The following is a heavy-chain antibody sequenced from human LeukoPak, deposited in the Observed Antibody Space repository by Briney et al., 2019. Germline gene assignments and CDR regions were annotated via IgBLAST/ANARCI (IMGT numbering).Heavy chain of an antibody. V-gene: IGHV1-69*05. CDR1: GGTFSSYA. D-gene: IGHD2-15*01. CDR3: AEGGSTSGAFDI. Sequence: SVKVSCXASGGTFSSYAISWVRQAPGQGLEWMGRIIPIFGTTNYAQKFQDRITMTTDESTGTAFMELNSLRSEDTAVYFCAEGGSTSGAFDIWGQGTMVTVSS. J-gene: IGHJ3*02. CDR2: IIPIFGTT.